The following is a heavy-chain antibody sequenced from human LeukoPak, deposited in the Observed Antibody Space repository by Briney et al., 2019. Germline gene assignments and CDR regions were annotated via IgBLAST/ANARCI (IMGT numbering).Heavy chain of an antibody. CDR1: GGSISSTSYY. CDR2: IYYSGST. CDR3: AKAGVRYFDSSGLYAFDF. V-gene: IGHV4-39*01. D-gene: IGHD3-22*01. Sequence: PSETLSLTCAVSGGSISSTSYYWAWIRQPPGKGLEWIGTIYYSGSTYHNPSLKSRVTLSVDTSRNQFSLRLSSVDAADTAVYYCAKAGVRYFDSSGLYAFDFWGQGTTVTVSS. J-gene: IGHJ3*01.